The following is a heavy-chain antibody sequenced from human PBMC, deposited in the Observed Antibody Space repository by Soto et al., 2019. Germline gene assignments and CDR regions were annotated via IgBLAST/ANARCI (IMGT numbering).Heavy chain of an antibody. CDR1: GGSISSYY. Sequence: SETLSLTCTVSGGSISSYYWSWIRQPPGKGLEWIGYIYYSGSTNYNPSLKSRVTISVDTSKNQSSLKLSSVTAADTAVYYCARSRGNPLYSSGFFDYWGQGTLVTVSS. V-gene: IGHV4-59*01. D-gene: IGHD3-22*01. CDR3: ARSRGNPLYSSGFFDY. J-gene: IGHJ4*02. CDR2: IYYSGST.